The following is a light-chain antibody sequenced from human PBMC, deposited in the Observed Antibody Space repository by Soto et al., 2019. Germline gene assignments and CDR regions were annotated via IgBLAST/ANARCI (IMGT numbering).Light chain of an antibody. J-gene: IGLJ1*01. V-gene: IGLV2-14*01. Sequence: SALTQPASVSGSPGQSITISCTGTSSDVGGYNYVSWYQQHPGKAPKLMIYEVRNRPSGVSHRFSGSKSANTASLTISGLQAEDEADYYCSSYTSSSPYVFGTGTKVTVL. CDR3: SSYTSSSPYV. CDR2: EVR. CDR1: SSDVGGYNY.